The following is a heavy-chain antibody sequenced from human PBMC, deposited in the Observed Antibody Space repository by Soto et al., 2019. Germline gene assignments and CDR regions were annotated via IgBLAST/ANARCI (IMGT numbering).Heavy chain of an antibody. CDR2: IIPIFGTT. D-gene: IGHD2-21*01. J-gene: IGHJ1*01. Sequence: SVKVSCKASGGTFSNYALSWVRQAPGQGLEWMGDIIPIFGTTNNAQKFQGRVTITADEATSTAYMELSSLRSEDTAVYYCGGRGEGDCGDWSGDGWGRGTLVTVSS. CDR1: GGTFSNYA. V-gene: IGHV1-69*13. CDR3: GGRGEGDCGDWSGDG.